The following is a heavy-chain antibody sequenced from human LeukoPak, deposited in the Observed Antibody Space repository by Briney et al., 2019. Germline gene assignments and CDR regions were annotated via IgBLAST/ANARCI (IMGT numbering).Heavy chain of an antibody. J-gene: IGHJ6*03. V-gene: IGHV4-59*11. CDR1: GGSISSHY. CDR2: IYYSGST. Sequence: PSETLSLTCTVSGGSISSHYWSWIRQPPGKGLEWIGYIYYSGSTNYNPSLKSRVTISVDTSKNQFSLKLSSVTAADTAVYYCARGTRLGGYNYYYYYYYMDVWGKGTTVTVSS. D-gene: IGHD5-24*01. CDR3: ARGTRLGGYNYYYYYYYMDV.